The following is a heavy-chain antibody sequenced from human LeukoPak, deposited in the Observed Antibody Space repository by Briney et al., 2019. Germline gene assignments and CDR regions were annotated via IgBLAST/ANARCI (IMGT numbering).Heavy chain of an antibody. CDR1: GFTFSSYD. Sequence: PGGSLRLSCAASGFTFSSYDMNWVRQAPGKGLEWVSAISGSGGGTHYADSVKGRFTISRDNSKNTPYLQMNSLRAEDTAIYYCAKSYGSGSYLTWFHPWGQGTLVTVSS. D-gene: IGHD3-10*01. J-gene: IGHJ5*02. CDR3: AKSYGSGSYLTWFHP. CDR2: ISGSGGGT. V-gene: IGHV3-23*01.